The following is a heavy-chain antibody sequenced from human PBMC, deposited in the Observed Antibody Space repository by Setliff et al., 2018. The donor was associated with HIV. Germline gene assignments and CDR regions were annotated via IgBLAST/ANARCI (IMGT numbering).Heavy chain of an antibody. CDR2: LRTGTGDT. Sequence: ASVKVSCKASGYTFTSYSMHWVRQAPGQRLEWMGWLRTGTGDTSYSEKFQGRLTITRDTAANTAYMELSNLRSEDTAVYYCARGGGGYYYVGAVDIWGQGTVVTVSS. J-gene: IGHJ3*02. D-gene: IGHD3-22*01. CDR1: GYTFTSYS. V-gene: IGHV1-3*04. CDR3: ARGGGGYYYVGAVDI.